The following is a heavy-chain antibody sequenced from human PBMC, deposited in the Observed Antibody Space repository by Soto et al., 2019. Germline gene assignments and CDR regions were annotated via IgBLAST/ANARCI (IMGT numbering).Heavy chain of an antibody. V-gene: IGHV3-7*03. J-gene: IGHJ6*02. Sequence: GGSLRLSCTASGFTFSTYWMSWVRQAPGMGLEWVANIGEDGSEKYYVDSVKGRFTISRDNAKNSLYLQMNSLRADDTAVYYCARGSGGHNYYYGMDVWGQGTTVTVSS. D-gene: IGHD2-15*01. CDR1: GFTFSTYW. CDR2: IGEDGSEK. CDR3: ARGSGGHNYYYGMDV.